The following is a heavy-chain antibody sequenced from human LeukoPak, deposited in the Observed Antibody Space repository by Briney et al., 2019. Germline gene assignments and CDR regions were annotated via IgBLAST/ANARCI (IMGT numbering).Heavy chain of an antibody. CDR2: INPNSGGT. J-gene: IGHJ6*02. D-gene: IGHD3-10*01. CDR1: GYTFTGYY. CDR3: ARVWFGELHSIDYYYYGMDV. V-gene: IGHV1-2*02. Sequence: ASVKVSCKASGYTFTGYYMHWVRQAPGQGLEWMGWINPNSGGTNYAQKFQGRVTMTRDTSISTAYMELSRLRSDDTAVYYCARVWFGELHSIDYYYYGMDVRGQGTTVTVSS.